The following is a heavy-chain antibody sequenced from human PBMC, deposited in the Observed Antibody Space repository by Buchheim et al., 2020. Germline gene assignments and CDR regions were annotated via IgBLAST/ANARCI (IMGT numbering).Heavy chain of an antibody. CDR3: ARVYYDILTGYWAHYYYYGMDV. D-gene: IGHD3-9*01. Sequence: QVQLQESGPGLVKPSGTLSLTCAVSGGSISSSNWWSWVRQPPGKGLEWIGEIYHSGSTNYNPSLKSRVTISVDKSKNHFSLKLSSVTAADTAVYYCARVYYDILTGYWAHYYYYGMDVWGQGTT. J-gene: IGHJ6*02. V-gene: IGHV4-4*02. CDR2: IYHSGST. CDR1: GGSISSSNW.